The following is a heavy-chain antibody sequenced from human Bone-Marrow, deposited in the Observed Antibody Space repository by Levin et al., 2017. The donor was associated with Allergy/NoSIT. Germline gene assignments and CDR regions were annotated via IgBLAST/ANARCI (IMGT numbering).Heavy chain of an antibody. V-gene: IGHV3-33*01. CDR2: IWYDGSNK. CDR1: GFTFSSYG. J-gene: IGHJ4*02. D-gene: IGHD3-10*01. CDR3: AGGALLWFGEVVEFDY. Sequence: SCAASGFTFSSYGMHWVRQAPGKGLEWVAVIWYDGSNKYYADSVKGRFTISRDNSKNTLYLQMNSLRAEDTAVYYCAGGALLWFGEVVEFDYWGQGTLVTVSS.